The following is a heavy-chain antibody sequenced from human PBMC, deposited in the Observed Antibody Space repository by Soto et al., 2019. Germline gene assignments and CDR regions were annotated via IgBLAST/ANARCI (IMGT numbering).Heavy chain of an antibody. CDR3: ARVLYYDILAGFSSYYGMDV. Sequence: SLRLSCAASGFTFSSYGMHWVRQAPGKGLEWVAVIWYDGSDKYYADSVKGRFTISRDNSKNTLYLQMNSLRAEDTAVYYCARVLYYDILAGFSSYYGMDVWGQGTTVTVSS. CDR2: IWYDGSDK. CDR1: GFTFSSYG. J-gene: IGHJ6*02. D-gene: IGHD3-9*01. V-gene: IGHV3-33*01.